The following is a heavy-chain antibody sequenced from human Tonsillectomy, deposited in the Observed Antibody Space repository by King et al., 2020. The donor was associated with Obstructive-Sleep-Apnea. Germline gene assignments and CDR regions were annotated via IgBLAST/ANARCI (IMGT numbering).Heavy chain of an antibody. V-gene: IGHV1-69*12. D-gene: IGHD2-15*01. CDR3: ARERRYCSGGSCPRHYGMDV. CDR2: IIPIFGTA. CDR1: GGTFSSYA. J-gene: IGHJ6*02. Sequence: QLVQSGAEVKKPGSSVKVSCKASGGTFSSYAISWVRQAPGQGLEWMGGIIPIFGTANYAQKFQGRVTITADESTSTAYMELSSLRSEDTAVYYCARERRYCSGGSCPRHYGMDVWGQGTTVTVSS.